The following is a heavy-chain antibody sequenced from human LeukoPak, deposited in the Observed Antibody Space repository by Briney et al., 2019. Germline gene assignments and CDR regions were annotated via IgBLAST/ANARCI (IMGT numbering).Heavy chain of an antibody. CDR3: ARRSNDFWSGLISSFDY. D-gene: IGHD3-3*01. CDR2: IYYSGST. V-gene: IGHV4-39*01. Sequence: SETLSLTCTVSGGSISSSSYSWGWIRQPPGKGLECIGSIYYSGSTYYNPSLKSRVTISVDTSKNQFSLKLSSVTAADTAVYYCARRSNDFWSGLISSFDYWGQGTLVTVSS. CDR1: GGSISSSSYS. J-gene: IGHJ4*02.